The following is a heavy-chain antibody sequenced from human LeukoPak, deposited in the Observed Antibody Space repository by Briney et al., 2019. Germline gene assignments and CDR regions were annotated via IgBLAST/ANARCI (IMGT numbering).Heavy chain of an antibody. CDR1: GYTFTGYY. CDR2: INPNSGGT. D-gene: IGHD7-27*01. Sequence: GASVKVSCKASGYTFTGYYMHWVRQAPGQGLEWMGWINPNSGGTSYAQKFQGRVTMTRDTSISTAYMELSRLRSDDTAVYYCARERNWVRTWFDPWGQGTLVTVSS. CDR3: ARERNWVRTWFDP. J-gene: IGHJ5*02. V-gene: IGHV1-2*02.